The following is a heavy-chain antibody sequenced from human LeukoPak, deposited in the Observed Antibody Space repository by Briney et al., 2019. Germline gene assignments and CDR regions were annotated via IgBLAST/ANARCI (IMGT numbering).Heavy chain of an antibody. V-gene: IGHV3-23*01. D-gene: IGHD3-3*01. CDR3: AKDSRNDFWSGYYNLDYYYGMDV. J-gene: IGHJ6*02. CDR1: GFTFNNAW. Sequence: GGSLRLSCAVSGFTFNNAWMSWVRQAPGKGLEWVSGISGSGGSTYYADSVKGRFTISRDNSKNTLYLQMNSLRAEDTAVYYCAKDSRNDFWSGYYNLDYYYGMDVWGQGTTVTVSS. CDR2: ISGSGGST.